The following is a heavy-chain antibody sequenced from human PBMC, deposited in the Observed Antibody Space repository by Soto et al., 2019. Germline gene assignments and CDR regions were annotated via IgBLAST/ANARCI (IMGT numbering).Heavy chain of an antibody. CDR3: AVGEETGTPYFAN. CDR2: ISSSSSFI. Sequence: EVQLLESGGGLVKPGGSLRLSCTASGFTFSSYSMNWVRRAPGKGLEWVSSISSSSSFIYSAGSVKGRFTISRDNAKNSLYLQMNTLTADDTAVYYCAVGEETGTPYFANWGQGTLVTVSA. D-gene: IGHD1-7*01. CDR1: GFTFSSYS. J-gene: IGHJ4*02. V-gene: IGHV3-21*01.